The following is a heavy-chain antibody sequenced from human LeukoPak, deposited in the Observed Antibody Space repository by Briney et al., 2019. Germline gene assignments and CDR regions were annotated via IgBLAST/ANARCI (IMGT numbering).Heavy chain of an antibody. D-gene: IGHD2-2*03. CDR2: ISYDGSNQ. CDR3: ARLDIVLS. V-gene: IGHV3-30*04. CDR1: GFTFRNYA. Sequence: GGSLRLSCAASGFTFRNYAMHWVRQAPGKGLEWVAVISYDGSNQYYADSVKGRFTISRDDSKNTLYLQMNSLTAEDTAMYYCARLDIVLSWGQGALVTVSS. J-gene: IGHJ5*02.